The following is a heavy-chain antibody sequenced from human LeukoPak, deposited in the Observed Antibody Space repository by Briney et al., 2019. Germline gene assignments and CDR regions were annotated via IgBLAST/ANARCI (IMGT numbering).Heavy chain of an antibody. CDR2: IYSTGST. J-gene: IGHJ4*02. CDR3: ARQIASAGTAGFDF. CDR1: GGSISSYY. V-gene: IGHV4-4*07. Sequence: SETLSLTCTVSGGSISSYYWSWIRQPAGKGLEWIGRIYSTGSTNYNPSLKSLVTMSVDTSKNQFSLRLRSVTAADTAVYYCARQIASAGTAGFDFWGQGALVTVSS. D-gene: IGHD6-13*01.